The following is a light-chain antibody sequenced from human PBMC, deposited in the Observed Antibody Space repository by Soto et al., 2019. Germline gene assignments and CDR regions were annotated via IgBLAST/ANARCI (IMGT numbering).Light chain of an antibody. CDR1: QSVSIS. CDR2: GAS. V-gene: IGKV3-20*01. Sequence: EVVFAQSRSTLSLSPGERATLSCRASQSVSISLAWYQQKPGQAPRLLIYGASSRATGIPDRFSGSGSGTDFTLTISRLEPEDFAVYYCQQCGSSPKTFGQGTKVDIK. CDR3: QQCGSSPKT. J-gene: IGKJ1*01.